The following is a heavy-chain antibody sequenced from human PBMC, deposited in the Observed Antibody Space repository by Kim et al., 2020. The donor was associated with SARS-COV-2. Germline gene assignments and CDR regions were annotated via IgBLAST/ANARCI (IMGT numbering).Heavy chain of an antibody. D-gene: IGHD1-1*01. Sequence: ASVKVSCKASGYTFTDYYIHWVRQAPGKGLEWMGCIKADSGGTHYAQKFRGRVTMTTDTSINTAHMELTGLRSDDTAVFYCARDWADNSFDSWAQGTVVTLSS. V-gene: IGHV1-2*02. J-gene: IGHJ4*02. CDR1: GYTFTDYY. CDR3: ARDWADNSFDS. CDR2: IKADSGGT.